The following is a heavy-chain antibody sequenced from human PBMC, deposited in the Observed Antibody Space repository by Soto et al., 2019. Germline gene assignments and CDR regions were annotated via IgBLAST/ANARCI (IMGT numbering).Heavy chain of an antibody. CDR3: AKGDGYLTGWSDP. J-gene: IGHJ5*02. D-gene: IGHD2-21*02. V-gene: IGHV3-23*01. CDR2: VSGNGGST. CDR1: GFSFTSYA. Sequence: EVQLLESGGGFVQPGVSLRLSCAASGFSFTSYAMSWVRQAPGKGLEWVTSVSGNGGSTFYADSVKGRFTISRDNSKNTVYLQMNTLRVEDTAVYYCAKGDGYLTGWSDPWGQGTLVTVSS.